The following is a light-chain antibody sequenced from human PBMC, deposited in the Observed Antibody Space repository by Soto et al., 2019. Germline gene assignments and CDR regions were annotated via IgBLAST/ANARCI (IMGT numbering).Light chain of an antibody. Sequence: DIQMTQSPASVSASVGDRVTITCRASQGISSRLAWYQQKPGKAPTRLIYDAASLQSGVTSRFCGSGSGTDFTLTISSRQPEDVAAYYCQQPNNFPFTFGPGTKVEIK. CDR1: QGISSR. J-gene: IGKJ3*01. CDR2: DAA. V-gene: IGKV1-12*01. CDR3: QQPNNFPFT.